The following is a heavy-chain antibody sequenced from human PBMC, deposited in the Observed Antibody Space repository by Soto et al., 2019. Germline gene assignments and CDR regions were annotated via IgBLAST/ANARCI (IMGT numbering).Heavy chain of an antibody. J-gene: IGHJ6*02. CDR1: GFTLSNHD. CDR2: IGIGGDT. V-gene: IGHV3-13*01. Sequence: GVSLRLSCAASGFTLSNHDMYWVRQATGKSLEWVSAIGIGGDTYYPASVKGRFTISRQNAKNSLYLQMNNLRAGDTAVYYCARGTGSQRYYNGMDVWGQWTTVTVSS. D-gene: IGHD2-8*02. CDR3: ARGTGSQRYYNGMDV.